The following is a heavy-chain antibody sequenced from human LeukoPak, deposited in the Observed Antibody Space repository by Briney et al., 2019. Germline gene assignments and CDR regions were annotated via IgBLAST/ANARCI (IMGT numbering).Heavy chain of an antibody. V-gene: IGHV4-59*08. CDR1: GGSINSYY. Sequence: PSETLSLTCTVSGGSINSYYWSWIRQPPGKGLERNGYIYYSGSTNYNPSLKSRVTISVDTSKNQFSLKLSSVTAADTAVYYCASLLVAYDYGDYRFDYWRRGTLVSVSS. CDR3: ASLLVAYDYGDYRFDY. D-gene: IGHD4-17*01. CDR2: IYYSGST. J-gene: IGHJ4*02.